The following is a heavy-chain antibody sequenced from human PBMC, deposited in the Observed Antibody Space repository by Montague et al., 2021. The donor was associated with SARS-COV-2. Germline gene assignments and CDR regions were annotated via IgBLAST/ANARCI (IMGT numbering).Heavy chain of an antibody. J-gene: IGHJ3*02. CDR1: GGSISSSSYY. D-gene: IGHD2-15*01. CDR3: ARWKLYCSGGSCYSNRFDI. Sequence: SETLSLTCTVSGGSISSSSYYWVWIRQPPGKGLEWIGSIYYSGSTYYNPSLKSRVTISVDTSMNQFSLKLISVTAADTAVYYCARWKLYCSGGSCYSNRFDIWGQGTMVTVSS. V-gene: IGHV4-39*01. CDR2: IYYSGST.